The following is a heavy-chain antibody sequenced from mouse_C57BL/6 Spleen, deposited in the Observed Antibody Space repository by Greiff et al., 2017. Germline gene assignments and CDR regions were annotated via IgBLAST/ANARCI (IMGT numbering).Heavy chain of an antibody. CDR2: IDPENGDT. J-gene: IGHJ4*01. D-gene: IGHD2-4*01. CDR3: TFYYDYDGDYYAMDY. Sequence: VQLQQSGAELVRPGASVKLSCTASGFNIKDDYMHWVKQRPEQGLEWIGWIDPENGDTEYASKFQGKATITADTSSNTAYLQLSSLTSEETAVYYCTFYYDYDGDYYAMDYWGQGTSGTVSS. V-gene: IGHV14-4*01. CDR1: GFNIKDDY.